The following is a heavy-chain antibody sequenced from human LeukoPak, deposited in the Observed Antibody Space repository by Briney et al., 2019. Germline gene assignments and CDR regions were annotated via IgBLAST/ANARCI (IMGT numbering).Heavy chain of an antibody. CDR1: RGASSGYA. V-gene: IGHV1-69*04. CDR3: ARDRGTGTTWCFSDY. CDR2: IIPILGIT. Sequence: SVSASSKASRGASSGYAISWVREAPGQGLEWMGRIIPILGITNYAQKFQGRVTITADESTSTAYMALSSMRSEDTAVYYCARDRGTGTTWCFSDYWGQGTLVTVSS. J-gene: IGHJ4*02. D-gene: IGHD1-7*01.